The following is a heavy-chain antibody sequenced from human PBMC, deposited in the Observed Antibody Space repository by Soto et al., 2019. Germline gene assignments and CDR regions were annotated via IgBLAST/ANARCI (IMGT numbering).Heavy chain of an antibody. J-gene: IGHJ3*02. V-gene: IGHV1-2*02. CDR2: INPNSGGT. CDR1: GYTFTGYY. CDR3: ARGGSNWNARGTKAFDI. D-gene: IGHD1-20*01. Sequence: GASVKVSCKASGYTFTGYYMHWVRQAPGQGLEWMGWINPNSGGTNYAQKFQGRVTMTRDTSISTAYMELSRLRSDDTAVYYCARGGSNWNARGTKAFDIWGQGTMVTVSS.